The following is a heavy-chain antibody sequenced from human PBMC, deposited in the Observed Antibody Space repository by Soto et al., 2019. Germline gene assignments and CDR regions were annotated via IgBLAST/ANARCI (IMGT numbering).Heavy chain of an antibody. V-gene: IGHV1-69*12. CDR2: IIPMFGTA. J-gene: IGHJ4*02. CDR1: GGTFSTYA. Sequence: QVQLVQSGAEVKKPESSVKVSCKAPGGTFSTYAISWVRQAPGQGLEWMGGIIPMFGTANYAQRFQDRVTIIADESTNTVYMELSNLRSEDTAVYFCASGIQLWLRRINNGYSGWGQGTLVTVSS. CDR3: ASGIQLWLRRINNGYSG. D-gene: IGHD5-18*01.